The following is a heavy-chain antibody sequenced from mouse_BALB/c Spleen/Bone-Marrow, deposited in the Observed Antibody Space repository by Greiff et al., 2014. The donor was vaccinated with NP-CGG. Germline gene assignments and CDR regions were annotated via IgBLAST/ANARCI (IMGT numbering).Heavy chain of an antibody. Sequence: EVKLVESGGGLVKPGESLKFSCAASGITVSSYTMSWVRQTPEKRLEWVASITGGGTTYYPDSVKGGFTISRDNARNSLYLQVSTLRSEDTAIYYCERRYGYVDAMGYWGQGTSVTVSS. CDR3: ERRYGYVDAMGY. D-gene: IGHD1-2*01. J-gene: IGHJ4*01. CDR1: GITVSSYT. CDR2: ITGGGTT. V-gene: IGHV5-6-5*01.